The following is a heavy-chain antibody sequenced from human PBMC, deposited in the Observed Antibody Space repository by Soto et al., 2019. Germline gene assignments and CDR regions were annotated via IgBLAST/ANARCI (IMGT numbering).Heavy chain of an antibody. CDR1: GYTFTGYY. CDR2: INPNSGGT. J-gene: IGHJ4*02. CDR3: ARDLEKYYDSSGYPLVGY. D-gene: IGHD3-22*01. Sequence: GASVKVSCKASGYTFTGYYMHWVRQAPGQGLEWMGWINPNSGGTNYAQKFQGWVTMTRDTSISTAYMELSRLRSADTAVYYCARDLEKYYDSSGYPLVGYWGQGTLVTVSS. V-gene: IGHV1-2*04.